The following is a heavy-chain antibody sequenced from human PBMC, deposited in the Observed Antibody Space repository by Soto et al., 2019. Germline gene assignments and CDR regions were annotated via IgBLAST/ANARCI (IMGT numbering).Heavy chain of an antibody. Sequence: PGGSMRLSCTASGFSFNSTVMSWVRQAPGKGLEWLAIIRDDGVTTYYAASVKGRFTISRDNSMNTLYLQMKSLRAEDTAVYYCAKTYVAWANFPFGSWGQGIQVTVSS. D-gene: IGHD2-21*01. J-gene: IGHJ4*02. CDR1: GFSFNSTV. CDR2: IRDDGVTT. V-gene: IGHV3-23*01. CDR3: AKTYVAWANFPFGS.